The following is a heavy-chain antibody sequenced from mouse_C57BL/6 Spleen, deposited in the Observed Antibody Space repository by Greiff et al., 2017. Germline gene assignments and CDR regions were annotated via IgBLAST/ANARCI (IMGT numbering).Heavy chain of an antibody. CDR1: GYSITSGYY. CDR3: ARAFLLRGFDV. D-gene: IGHD1-1*01. CDR2: ISYDGSN. V-gene: IGHV3-6*01. J-gene: IGHJ1*03. Sequence: EVKLMESGPGLVKPSQSLSLTCSVTGYSITSGYYWNWIRQFPGNKLEWMGYISYDGSNNYNPSLKSRISITRDTSKNQFFLKLNSVTTEDTATYYCARAFLLRGFDVWGTGTTVTVSS.